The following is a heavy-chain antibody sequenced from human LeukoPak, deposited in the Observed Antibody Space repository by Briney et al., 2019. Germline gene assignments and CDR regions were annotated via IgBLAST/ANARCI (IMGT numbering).Heavy chain of an antibody. CDR1: GFTFSSYG. V-gene: IGHV3-30*02. D-gene: IGHD3-22*01. CDR2: IRYDGSTK. Sequence: GGTLRLSCAASGFTFSSYGMHWVRQAPGKGLEWVGFIRYDGSTKYYADSVKGRFTISRDNSKNTLYLQMNSLRAEDTAVYYCAKEGYDSSGLDYWGQGTLVTVSS. CDR3: AKEGYDSSGLDY. J-gene: IGHJ4*02.